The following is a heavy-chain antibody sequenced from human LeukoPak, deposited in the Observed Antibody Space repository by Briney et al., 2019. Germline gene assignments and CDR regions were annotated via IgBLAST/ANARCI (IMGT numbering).Heavy chain of an antibody. CDR2: IYTSEST. Sequence: PSETLSLTCAVYGGSFSGYYWSWIRQPAGKGLEWIGHIYTSESTNYNPSLKSRVTISLDTSKNQFSLKLSSVTAADTAVYYCARGMAANWFDPWGQGTLVTVSS. CDR3: ARGMAANWFDP. V-gene: IGHV4-59*10. D-gene: IGHD5-24*01. CDR1: GGSFSGYY. J-gene: IGHJ5*02.